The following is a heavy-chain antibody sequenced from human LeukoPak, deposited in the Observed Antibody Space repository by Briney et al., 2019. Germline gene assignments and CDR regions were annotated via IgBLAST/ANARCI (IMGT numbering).Heavy chain of an antibody. CDR1: GYPFTGYY. V-gene: IGHV1-2*06. CDR3: ASLSSTSDY. J-gene: IGHJ4*02. Sequence: ASVKVSCKASGYPFTGYYMHWVRQAPGQGLEWMGRINPNSGGTNYAQKFQGRVTMTSDTSISTAYMELSRLRSDDTAVYYCASLSSTSDYWGQGTLVTVSS. CDR2: INPNSGGT. D-gene: IGHD6-13*01.